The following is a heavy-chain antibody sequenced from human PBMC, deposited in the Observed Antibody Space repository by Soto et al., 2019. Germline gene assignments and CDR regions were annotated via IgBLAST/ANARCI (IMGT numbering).Heavy chain of an antibody. J-gene: IGHJ3*02. CDR2: INHSGST. V-gene: IGHV4-34*01. Sequence: QVQLQQWGAGLLKPSETLSLTCAVYGGSFSGYYWNWIRQPPGKGLEWIGEINHSGSTNYKPSLKSRVTISVDTSKHQFSLKLSSVTAADTAVYYCARGNYDYIWGSYRIDAFDIWGQGTMVTVSS. D-gene: IGHD3-16*02. CDR3: ARGNYDYIWGSYRIDAFDI. CDR1: GGSFSGYY.